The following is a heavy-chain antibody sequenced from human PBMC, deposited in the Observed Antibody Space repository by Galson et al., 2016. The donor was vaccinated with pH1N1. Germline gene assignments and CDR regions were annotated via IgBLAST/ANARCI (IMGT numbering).Heavy chain of an antibody. J-gene: IGHJ4*02. CDR3: ASTRPEFRYFDWQKPHSFDY. Sequence: QSGAEVKKPGESLKISCEGFGYSLTNYWIVWVRQMPGKGLEWMGIIYLSDSHTTYSPSFQGQVTISADKSISTAYLEGSSLKASDTATYYCASTRPEFRYFDWQKPHSFDYWGQGTMVTVSS. V-gene: IGHV5-51*01. D-gene: IGHD3-9*01. CDR2: IYLSDSHT. CDR1: GYSLTNYW.